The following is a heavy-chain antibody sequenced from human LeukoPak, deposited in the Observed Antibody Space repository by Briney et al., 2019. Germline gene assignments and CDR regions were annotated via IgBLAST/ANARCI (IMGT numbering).Heavy chain of an antibody. Sequence: ASVKVSCKASGGTFSSYAISWVRQAPGQGLEWMGGIIPIFGTANYAQKFQGRVTITTDESTSTAYMELSSLRSEDTAVYCCARGYGSGSPIDYWGQGTLVTVSS. CDR2: IIPIFGTA. CDR1: GGTFSSYA. D-gene: IGHD3-10*01. J-gene: IGHJ4*02. CDR3: ARGYGSGSPIDY. V-gene: IGHV1-69*05.